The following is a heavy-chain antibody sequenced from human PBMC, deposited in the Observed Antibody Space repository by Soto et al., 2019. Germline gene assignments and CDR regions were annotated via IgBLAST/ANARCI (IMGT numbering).Heavy chain of an antibody. CDR2: INPNGGST. D-gene: IGHD3-9*01. Sequence: QVQLVQSGAEVKKPGASVKLSCKGSGYTFTSYYIHWVRQAPGQGLEWIGIINPNGGSTNYAYTLKGRLTVTRDTSTATVYMELGALTSEDTAVYYCARGLGLGDYWGQGTLVTVSS. J-gene: IGHJ4*02. CDR1: GYTFTSYY. CDR3: ARGLGLGDY. V-gene: IGHV1-46*04.